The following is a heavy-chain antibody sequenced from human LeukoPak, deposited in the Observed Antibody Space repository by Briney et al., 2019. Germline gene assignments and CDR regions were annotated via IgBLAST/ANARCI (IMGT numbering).Heavy chain of an antibody. CDR3: ARDLSGYFYY. CDR1: GFTFSSYW. D-gene: IGHD3-9*01. J-gene: IGHJ4*02. CDR2: INSDGRST. V-gene: IGHV3-74*01. Sequence: LPGGSLRLSCAASGFTFSSYWMHWVRQAPGKGLVWVSRINSDGRSTVYADAVKGRFTLSRDNAKNTLYLLMNNLRVEDTAVYYCARDLSGYFYYWGQGTLVTVSS.